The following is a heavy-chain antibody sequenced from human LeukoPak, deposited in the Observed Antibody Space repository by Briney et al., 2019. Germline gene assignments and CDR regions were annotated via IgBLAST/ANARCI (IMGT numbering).Heavy chain of an antibody. V-gene: IGHV1-3*01. CDR3: ARGYYGSGSYLFDP. CDR1: GYTFTSYA. J-gene: IGHJ5*02. Sequence: GASVKVSCKASGYTFTSYAMHWVRQAPGQGLEWMGWINAGNGNTKYSQKFQGRVTITRDTSASTAYMELSSLRSEDTAVYYCARGYYGSGSYLFDPWGQGTLVTVSS. D-gene: IGHD3-10*01. CDR2: INAGNGNT.